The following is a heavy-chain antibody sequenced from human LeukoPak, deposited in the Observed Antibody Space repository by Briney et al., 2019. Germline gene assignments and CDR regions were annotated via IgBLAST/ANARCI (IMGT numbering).Heavy chain of an antibody. J-gene: IGHJ4*02. Sequence: PGGSLRLSCAASGFTFSTYWMSWVRQAPGKGLEWVAKIKEDGSEKYYGDSVKGRFTISRDNAKNSLYLQMNSLRAEETAVYYCARDSSGYKWGQGTLVTVSS. V-gene: IGHV3-7*01. CDR1: GFTFSTYW. D-gene: IGHD3-22*01. CDR2: IKEDGSEK. CDR3: ARDSSGYK.